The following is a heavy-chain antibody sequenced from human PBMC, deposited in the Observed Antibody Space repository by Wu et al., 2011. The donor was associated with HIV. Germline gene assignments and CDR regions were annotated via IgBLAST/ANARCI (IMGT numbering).Heavy chain of an antibody. CDR1: GGTFSTYA. J-gene: IGHJ4*02. Sequence: QVQLVQSGADVKKPGSSVKVTCKASGGTFSTYAISWVRQAPGQGLEWMGGIIPIFGTANNAQKFQGRVTITTDESTSTAYMELSSLRSEDTAVYYCARGRPRDGYNYPANYWGQGTLVTVSS. D-gene: IGHD5-24*01. CDR3: ARGRPRDGYNYPANY. V-gene: IGHV1-69*01. CDR2: IIPIFGTA.